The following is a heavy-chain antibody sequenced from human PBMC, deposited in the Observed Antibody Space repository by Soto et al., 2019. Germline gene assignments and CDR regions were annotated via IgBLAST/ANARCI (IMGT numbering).Heavy chain of an antibody. CDR1: GGSISSSNW. J-gene: IGHJ4*02. Sequence: SETLSLTCAVSGGSISSSNWWSWVRQPPGKGLEWIGEIYHSGSTTYNPSLKSRVTISVDKSKNQFSLKLSSVTAADTAVYYCARASGIAVAGPFDYWGQGTLVTVSS. D-gene: IGHD6-19*01. V-gene: IGHV4-4*02. CDR3: ARASGIAVAGPFDY. CDR2: IYHSGST.